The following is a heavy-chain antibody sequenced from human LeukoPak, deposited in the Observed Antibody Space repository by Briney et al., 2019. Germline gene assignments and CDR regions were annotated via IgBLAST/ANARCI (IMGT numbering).Heavy chain of an antibody. J-gene: IGHJ6*02. CDR3: ARDAQDGMDV. CDR2: NYYSGSP. V-gene: IGHV4-59*01. Sequence: SETLSLTCTVSGGSICSYSWSWVRQPPGKGREWIGYNYYSGSPNYNPSLKSRVTISVDTSKNQSSLKLSSVTAADTAVYYCARDAQDGMDVWGQGTTVTVSS. CDR1: GGSICSYS.